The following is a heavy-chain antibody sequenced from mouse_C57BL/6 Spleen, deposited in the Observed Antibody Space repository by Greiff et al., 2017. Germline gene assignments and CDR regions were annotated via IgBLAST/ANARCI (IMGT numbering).Heavy chain of an antibody. CDR1: GYSITSGYY. CDR3: ARVYYSNYDAMDY. Sequence: VQLKESGPGLVKPSQSLSLTCSVTGYSITSGYYWNWIRQFPGNKLEWMGYISYDGSNNYNPSLKNRISITRDTSKNQFFLKLNSVTTEDTATYYCARVYYSNYDAMDYWGQGTSVTVSS. CDR2: ISYDGSN. V-gene: IGHV3-6*01. J-gene: IGHJ4*01. D-gene: IGHD2-5*01.